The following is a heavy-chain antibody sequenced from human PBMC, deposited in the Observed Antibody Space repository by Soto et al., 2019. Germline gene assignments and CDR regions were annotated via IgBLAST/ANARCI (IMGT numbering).Heavy chain of an antibody. CDR2: ISAYNGNT. Sequence: ASVKVSCKASGYTFTSYGISWVRQAPGQGLEWMGWISAYNGNTNYAQKLQGRVTMTTDTSTSTAYMELMSLRSDDTAVYYCAREYDYIWGSYRPDPLWGQGTLVTVS. J-gene: IGHJ4*02. CDR3: AREYDYIWGSYRPDPL. D-gene: IGHD3-16*02. V-gene: IGHV1-18*01. CDR1: GYTFTSYG.